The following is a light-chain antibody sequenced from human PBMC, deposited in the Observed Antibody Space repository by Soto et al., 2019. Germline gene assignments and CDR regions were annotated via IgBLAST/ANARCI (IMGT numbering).Light chain of an antibody. CDR3: SSYTSSSTPYV. Sequence: QSVLTQPASVAGSPGPSIHISCTGNSNDFGGYNYVSWYQQHPGKAPKLMIYDVSNRPSGVSNRFSGSKSGNTASLTISGLQAEDEADYYCSSYTSSSTPYVFGTGTKVTVL. V-gene: IGLV2-14*01. CDR1: SNDFGGYNY. CDR2: DVS. J-gene: IGLJ1*01.